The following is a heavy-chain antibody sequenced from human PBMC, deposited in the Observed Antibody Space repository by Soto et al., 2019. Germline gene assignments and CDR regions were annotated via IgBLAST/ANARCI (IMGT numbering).Heavy chain of an antibody. CDR3: ARGRRLASGLTGAWAYDFWSGYTRDYYYMDV. CDR2: MNPNSGNT. V-gene: IGHV1-8*01. CDR1: GYTFTSYD. Sequence: ASVKVSCKASGYTFTSYDINWVRQATGQGLEWMGWMNPNSGNTGYAQKFQGRVTMTRNTSISTAYMELSSLRSEDTAVYYCARGRRLASGLTGAWAYDFWSGYTRDYYYMDVWGKGTTVTVSS. D-gene: IGHD3-3*01. J-gene: IGHJ6*03.